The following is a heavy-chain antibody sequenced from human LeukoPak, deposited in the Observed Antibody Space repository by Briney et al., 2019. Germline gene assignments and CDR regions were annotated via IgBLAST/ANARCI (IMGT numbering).Heavy chain of an antibody. CDR2: ISGSGYTI. CDR1: GFTFRSYD. V-gene: IGHV3-48*03. J-gene: IGHJ3*01. CDR3: ARDAPSGPDAFDL. Sequence: GGSLRFSCAASGFTFRSYDMNWVRQAPGKGLEWLSYISGSGYTIHYADSLKGRLTISRDNVKNSLLLEMSSLGADDTALYYCARDAPSGPDAFDLWGQGTMVTVSS.